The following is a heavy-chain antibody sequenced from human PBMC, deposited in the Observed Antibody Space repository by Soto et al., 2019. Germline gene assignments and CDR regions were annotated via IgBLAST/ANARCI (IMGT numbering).Heavy chain of an antibody. D-gene: IGHD2-15*01. CDR2: IYYSGST. CDR1: GGSISSSSYY. Sequence: PSDTLSLTCTVSGGSISSSSYYWGWIRQPPGKGLEWIGSIYYSGSTYYNPSLKSRVTISVDTSKNQFSLKLSSVTAADTAVYYCARHGEGGYCSGGSCYAVPGPTDYWGQGTLVTVSS. V-gene: IGHV4-39*01. J-gene: IGHJ4*02. CDR3: ARHGEGGYCSGGSCYAVPGPTDY.